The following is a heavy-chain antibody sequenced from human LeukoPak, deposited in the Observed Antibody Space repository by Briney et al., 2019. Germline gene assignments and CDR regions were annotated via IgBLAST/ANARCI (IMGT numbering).Heavy chain of an antibody. V-gene: IGHV4-61*09. CDR3: AEDSSGPFDY. CDR2: ICTSGST. CDR1: GGSFSSDIYC. J-gene: IGHJ4*02. Sequence: KPSQTLSLTCTVSGGSFSSDIYCWSWIRQPAGKGLEWIGHICTSGSTRYSPSLKSRVTISVDTSKNQFSLKLNSVTAADTAVYFCAEDSSGPFDYWGQGTLVTVSS. D-gene: IGHD2-15*01.